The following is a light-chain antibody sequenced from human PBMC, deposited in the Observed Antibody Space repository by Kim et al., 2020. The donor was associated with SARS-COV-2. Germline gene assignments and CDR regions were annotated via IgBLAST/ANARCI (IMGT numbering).Light chain of an antibody. CDR1: GSDLGRYDY. V-gene: IGLV2-14*03. J-gene: IGLJ1*01. CDR3: SSYTTNRALV. Sequence: GQSITMSCTGTGSDLGRYDYVAWYRPLPDRAPKLIIFDVSDRPSVVSHRFSGSKSGNTASLTISHLQPEDAADYICSSYTTNRALVFGAGTKVTVL. CDR2: DVS.